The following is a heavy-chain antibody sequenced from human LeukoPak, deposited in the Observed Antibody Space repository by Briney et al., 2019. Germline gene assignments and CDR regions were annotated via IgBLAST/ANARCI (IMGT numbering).Heavy chain of an antibody. CDR3: ARDPADY. J-gene: IGHJ4*02. Sequence: SETLSLTCAVYGGSFSGYYWSWIRQPPGKGLEWIGSIYYGGNTNYNPSLKSRLTISLDTSRNQFSLKLSSVTAADTAVYYCARDPADYWGQGTLVTVSS. CDR2: IYYGGNT. CDR1: GGSFSGYY. V-gene: IGHV4-34*01.